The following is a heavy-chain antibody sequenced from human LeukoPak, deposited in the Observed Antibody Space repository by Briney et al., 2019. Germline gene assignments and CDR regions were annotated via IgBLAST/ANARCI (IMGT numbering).Heavy chain of an antibody. CDR2: LSGRGSAT. J-gene: IGHJ4*01. V-gene: IGHV3-23*01. CDR3: AKGIYSSGWSYFDY. CDR1: VFTFSNSA. D-gene: IGHD6-19*01. Sequence: GGSLRLSCTASVFTFSNSAMSWVRQAPGKGLEWVATLSGRGSATYYADSVRGGFTLSRDNSKNTLYMQMNSLRAEDTAVYYCAKGIYSSGWSYFDYWGHGALVTVSS.